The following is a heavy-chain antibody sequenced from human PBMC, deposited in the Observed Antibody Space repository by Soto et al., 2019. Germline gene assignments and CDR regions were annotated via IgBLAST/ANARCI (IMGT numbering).Heavy chain of an antibody. Sequence: QVQLVQSGAEVKKPGASVKVSCKASGYTFTDYYLHWVRQAPGHGLEWMGWINPNTGDTHSAQKLQGRVTMTGDTSISTAYMELSRLRSDATAVYYCARDDYWGQGTLVTVSS. CDR3: ARDDY. V-gene: IGHV1-2*02. J-gene: IGHJ4*02. CDR1: GYTFTDYY. CDR2: INPNTGDT.